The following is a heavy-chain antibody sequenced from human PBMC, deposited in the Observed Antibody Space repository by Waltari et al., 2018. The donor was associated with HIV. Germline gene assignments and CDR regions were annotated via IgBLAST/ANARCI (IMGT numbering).Heavy chain of an antibody. CDR1: GFIFSDSD. J-gene: IGHJ2*01. CDR2: IGTLSYK. D-gene: IGHD3-16*01. V-gene: IGHV3-13*01. CDR3: ARGGTSSESPHKWYFDV. Sequence: LVQSGGGLVEPGGSLTLSCRASGFIFSDSDLHWVRQVPWKRPEWILTIGTLSYKFYRDSVKGRFTIARDNADNCFYLQIRTVRYDDTAIYYCARGGTSSESPHKWYFDVWSQGTLVSVLS.